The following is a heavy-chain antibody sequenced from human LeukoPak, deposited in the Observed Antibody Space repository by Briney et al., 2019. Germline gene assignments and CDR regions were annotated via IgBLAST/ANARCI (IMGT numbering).Heavy chain of an antibody. V-gene: IGHV1-18*01. J-gene: IGHJ6*02. D-gene: IGHD6-13*01. Sequence: ASVKVSCKASGYTSTSSGIRWLRQAPGQGLEWMGWISAYNGDTNYAQKLQGRVTMTTDTSTSTAYMELRSLRSDDTAVYYCARVQTAGYGMDVWGQGTTVTVSS. CDR2: ISAYNGDT. CDR3: ARVQTAGYGMDV. CDR1: GYTSTSSG.